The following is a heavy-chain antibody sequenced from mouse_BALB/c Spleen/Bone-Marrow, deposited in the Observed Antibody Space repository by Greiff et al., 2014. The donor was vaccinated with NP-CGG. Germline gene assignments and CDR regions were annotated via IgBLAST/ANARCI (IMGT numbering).Heavy chain of an antibody. CDR1: DYTFSSYW. V-gene: IGHV1-9*01. D-gene: IGHD3-3*01. Sequence: LIESGASVQISCKATDYTFSSYWIEWVKHRTGHGLEWIGEILPGSNSTNYNEKFKGKATFIANTSSNTAYMQLSSLTSEDSAVYYCARRRFRGCDYWGQGTTLTVSS. CDR3: ARRRFRGCDY. J-gene: IGHJ2*01. CDR2: ILPGSNST.